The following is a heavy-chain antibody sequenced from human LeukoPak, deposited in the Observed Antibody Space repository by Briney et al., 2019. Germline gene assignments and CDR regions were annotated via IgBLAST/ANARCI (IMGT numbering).Heavy chain of an antibody. CDR1: GFTFSSYG. CDR3: ARYSGYDPTPLKVDY. J-gene: IGHJ4*02. Sequence: GRSLRLSCAASGFTFSSYGMHWVRQAPGKGLEWVAVISYDGSNKYYADSVKGRFTISGDNSKNTLYLQMNSLRAEDTAVYYCARYSGYDPTPLKVDYWGQGTLVTVSS. D-gene: IGHD5-12*01. CDR2: ISYDGSNK. V-gene: IGHV3-30*03.